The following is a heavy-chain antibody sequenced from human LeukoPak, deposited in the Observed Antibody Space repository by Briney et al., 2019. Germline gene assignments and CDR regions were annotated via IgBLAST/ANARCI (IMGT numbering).Heavy chain of an antibody. V-gene: IGHV3-53*01. Sequence: GSLRLSCAASGFTVSSNYMSWVRQAPGKGLEWVSVIYSGGSTYYADSVKGRFTISRDNSKNTLYLQMNSLRAEDTAVYYCARVGYSSSWYEFDPWGQGTLVTVSS. J-gene: IGHJ5*02. CDR1: GFTVSSNY. CDR2: IYSGGST. D-gene: IGHD6-13*01. CDR3: ARVGYSSSWYEFDP.